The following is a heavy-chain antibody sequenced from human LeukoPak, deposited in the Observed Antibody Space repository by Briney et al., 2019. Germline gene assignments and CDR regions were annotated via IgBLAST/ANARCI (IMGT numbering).Heavy chain of an antibody. CDR2: IYYSGSN. CDR3: ARHMPLTVRGYGYGVGY. D-gene: IGHD5-18*01. J-gene: IGHJ4*02. CDR1: GGSISSSSYY. Sequence: SETLSLTCTVSGGSISSSSYYWGWTRHPPGRGLGWLGSIYYSGSNYYNPSLKSRVTISVDTSKNQFSLKLSSVTAADTAVYYCARHMPLTVRGYGYGVGYWGQGTLVTVSS. V-gene: IGHV4-39*01.